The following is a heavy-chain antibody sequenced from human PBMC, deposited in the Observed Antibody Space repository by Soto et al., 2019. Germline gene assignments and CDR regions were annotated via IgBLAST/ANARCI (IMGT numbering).Heavy chain of an antibody. J-gene: IGHJ5*02. Sequence: QVQLVESGGGVVQPGRSLRLSCAASGFTFSSYGIHWVRQAPGKGLEWVAVIYYDGSNKYYADSVKGRFTISRDNSKNTLYLQMTSLRADDTAVYYCARGHGVATTMGWFDPWGQGTLVTFSS. CDR1: GFTFSSYG. CDR2: IYYDGSNK. CDR3: ARGHGVATTMGWFDP. V-gene: IGHV3-33*01. D-gene: IGHD5-12*01.